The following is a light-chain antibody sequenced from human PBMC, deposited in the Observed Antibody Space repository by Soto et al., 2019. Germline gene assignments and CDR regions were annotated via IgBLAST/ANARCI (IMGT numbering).Light chain of an antibody. CDR3: SSYAGSNNYV. Sequence: QSALTQPPSASGSPGQSVTISCTGTSSDVGGYNYVSWYQQHPGKAPTLMIYEVSKRPSGVPDRFSGSKSGNTASLTVSGPEAEDWADYYCSSYAGSNNYVFGTGTKVTVL. J-gene: IGLJ1*01. CDR1: SSDVGGYNY. V-gene: IGLV2-8*01. CDR2: EVS.